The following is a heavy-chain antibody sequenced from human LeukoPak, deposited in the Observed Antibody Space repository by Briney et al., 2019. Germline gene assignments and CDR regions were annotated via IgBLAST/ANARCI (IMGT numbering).Heavy chain of an antibody. CDR1: GFTFSSYG. D-gene: IGHD3-10*01. V-gene: IGHV3-30*18. Sequence: PGRSLRLSCAASGFTFSSYGMHWVRQAPGKGLEWVAVISYDGSNKYYADSVKGRFTISRDNSKNTLYLQMNSLRAEDTAVYYCAKDLLVSMVRGPLAYYGMDVWGQGTTVTVSS. CDR3: AKDLLVSMVRGPLAYYGMDV. CDR2: ISYDGSNK. J-gene: IGHJ6*02.